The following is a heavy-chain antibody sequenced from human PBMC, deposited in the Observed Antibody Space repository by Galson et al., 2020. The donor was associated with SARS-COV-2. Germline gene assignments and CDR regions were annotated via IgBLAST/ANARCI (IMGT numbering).Heavy chain of an antibody. CDR2: INPNGGST. Sequence: ASVKVSCKASGYTFTNYYIHWVRQAPGQGLEWVACINPNGGSTSYAQKFQGRVTVTRDTSTGTVEMEMSNLRSEDTAVYYCARDRMSSGSYCSRLFLEYWGQGTLVSVSS. J-gene: IGHJ4*02. V-gene: IGHV1-46*01. D-gene: IGHD1-26*01. CDR3: ARDRMSSGSYCSRLFLEY. CDR1: GYTFTNYY.